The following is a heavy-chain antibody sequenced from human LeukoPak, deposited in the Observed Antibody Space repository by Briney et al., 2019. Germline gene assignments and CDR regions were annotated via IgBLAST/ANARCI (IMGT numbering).Heavy chain of an antibody. V-gene: IGHV3-21*01. D-gene: IGHD3-10*01. CDR1: GFTFSSYN. CDR3: ASKRPTYYYGSGSYKGTDY. CDR2: ISSSSSYI. Sequence: GGSLRLSCAASGFTFSSYNMNWVRQAPGKGLEWVSSISSSSSYIYYADSVKGRFTISRDNAKNSLYLQMNSLRAEDTAVYYCASKRPTYYYGSGSYKGTDYWGQGTLVIVSS. J-gene: IGHJ4*02.